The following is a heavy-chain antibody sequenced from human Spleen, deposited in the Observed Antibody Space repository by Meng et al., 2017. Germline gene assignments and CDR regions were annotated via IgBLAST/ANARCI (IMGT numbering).Heavy chain of an antibody. CDR2: IIPIFGTA. CDR3: ARDLLGGSYAHYFDY. J-gene: IGHJ4*02. D-gene: IGHD1-26*01. CDR1: GGTFSSSA. Sequence: QVQLGQAGAEVKKPGSSGKGSCKASGGTFSSSATSWVRQAPGQGLEWMGGIIPIFGTANYAQKFQGRVTISADESTSTVYMELSSLRSEDTAVYYCARDLLGGSYAHYFDYWGQGTLVTVSS. V-gene: IGHV1-69*01.